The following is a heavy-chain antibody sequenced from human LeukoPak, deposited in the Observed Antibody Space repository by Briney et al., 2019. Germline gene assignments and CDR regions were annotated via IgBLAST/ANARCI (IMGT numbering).Heavy chain of an antibody. CDR3: ARSGYSGYEPANWLDP. D-gene: IGHD5-12*01. J-gene: IGHJ5*02. CDR2: ISGGAGST. V-gene: IGHV3-23*01. Sequence: GGSLRLSCAASGFTFSSYAMDWVRQAPGKGLEWVSAISGGAGSTYYTNSVKGRFTISRDNFNNTLYLQMNSLRGEDTAVYYCARSGYSGYEPANWLDPWGQGTLVTVSS. CDR1: GFTFSSYA.